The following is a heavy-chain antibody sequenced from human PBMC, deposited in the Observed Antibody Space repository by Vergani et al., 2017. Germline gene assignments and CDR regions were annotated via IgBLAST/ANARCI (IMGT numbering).Heavy chain of an antibody. D-gene: IGHD3-10*01. Sequence: EVQLVESGGDLVQPGGSLRLSCAASGFTFSSYEMNWVRQAPGKGLEWVSYISSSGNTLYYADSVKGRFTISRDNAKNSLYLQMNSLRAEDTAVYYCARGNYYGSGAFDFWGQGTLVTVSS. J-gene: IGHJ4*02. V-gene: IGHV3-48*03. CDR2: ISSSGNTL. CDR3: ARGNYYGSGAFDF. CDR1: GFTFSSYE.